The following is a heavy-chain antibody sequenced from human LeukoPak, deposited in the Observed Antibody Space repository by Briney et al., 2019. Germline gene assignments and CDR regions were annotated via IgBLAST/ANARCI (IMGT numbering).Heavy chain of an antibody. D-gene: IGHD6-19*01. CDR3: ARLDSAGYSSGWYGMDV. J-gene: IGHJ6*02. Sequence: GESLKISCKGSGYSFSSYWIGWVRHMPGKGLEWMGIIYPGDSDTRYSPSFQGQVTISADKSISTAYLQWSSLKASDTAMYYCARLDSAGYSSGWYGMDVWGQGTTVTVSS. CDR2: IYPGDSDT. V-gene: IGHV5-51*01. CDR1: GYSFSSYW.